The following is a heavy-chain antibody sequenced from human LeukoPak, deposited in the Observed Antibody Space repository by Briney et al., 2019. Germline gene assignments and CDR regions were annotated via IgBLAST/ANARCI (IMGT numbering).Heavy chain of an antibody. CDR3: ARKENVYYYFDY. V-gene: IGHV4-30-4*01. Sequence: SETLSLTCTVSGGSISSGDYYWSWIRQPPGKGLEWIGYIYYSGSTYYNPSLQSRVTMSVDTSKNQFSLKLSSVTAVDTAVYYCARKENVYYYFDYWGQGALVTVSS. CDR2: IYYSGST. CDR1: GGSISSGDYY. J-gene: IGHJ4*02. D-gene: IGHD3-10*01.